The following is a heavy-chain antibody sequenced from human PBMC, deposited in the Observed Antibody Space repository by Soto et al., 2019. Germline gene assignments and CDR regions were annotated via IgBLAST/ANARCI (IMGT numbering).Heavy chain of an antibody. CDR3: AGDYWVGAAEVDY. Sequence: QVQLVESGGGVVQPGRSLRLSCVASGFTFSSSAMHWVRQAPGKGLEWVAVIWYDGSNAYYADSVKGRFTISRDSSKNTLYLQMNSLRVADTAVYDFAGDYWVGAAEVDYWGQGTLVTVSS. J-gene: IGHJ4*02. CDR2: IWYDGSNA. D-gene: IGHD1-26*01. V-gene: IGHV3-33*01. CDR1: GFTFSSSA.